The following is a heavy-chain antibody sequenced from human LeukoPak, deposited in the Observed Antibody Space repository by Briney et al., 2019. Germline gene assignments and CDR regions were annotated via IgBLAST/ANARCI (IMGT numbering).Heavy chain of an antibody. V-gene: IGHV4-30-2*01. D-gene: IGHD4-17*01. CDR3: ASATVTTSHFDY. Sequence: PSQTLSLTCAVSGGSISSGGYSWSWIRQPPGKGLEWIGYIYHSGSTYYNPSLKSRVTISVDRSKNQFSLKLSSVTAADTAVYYCASATVTTSHFDYWGQGTLVTVSS. J-gene: IGHJ4*02. CDR2: IYHSGST. CDR1: GGSISSGGYS.